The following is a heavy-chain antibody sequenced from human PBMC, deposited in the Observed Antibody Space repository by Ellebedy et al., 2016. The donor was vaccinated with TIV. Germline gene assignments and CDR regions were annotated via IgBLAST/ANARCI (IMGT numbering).Heavy chain of an antibody. V-gene: IGHV3-23*01. D-gene: IGHD3-3*01. CDR2: ISASGGEI. CDR3: ARDGVGHV. J-gene: IGHJ4*02. Sequence: GESLKISXAASGFLFSNYAMARVRQAPGTGLTWISSISASGGEIHYAEPVRGRFTISRDNSRKTVYLQMTSLRVEDMGLYYCARDGVGHVWGPGTPVTVSS. CDR1: GFLFSNYA.